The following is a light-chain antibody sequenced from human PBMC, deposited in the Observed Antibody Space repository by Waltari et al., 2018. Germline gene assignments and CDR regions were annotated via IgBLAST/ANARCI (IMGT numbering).Light chain of an antibody. V-gene: IGLV2-8*01. Sequence: QSALTQPPSASGSPGQSFTISCTGTSSDVGGYNWVAWYQQHPGKAPKLLIYDVSYRPSGVPDRFSGSKSGDTASLTVSGLQAEDEADYYCGSFAGNNFYDVVFGGGTKLTVL. J-gene: IGLJ2*01. CDR3: GSFAGNNFYDVV. CDR1: SSDVGGYNW. CDR2: DVS.